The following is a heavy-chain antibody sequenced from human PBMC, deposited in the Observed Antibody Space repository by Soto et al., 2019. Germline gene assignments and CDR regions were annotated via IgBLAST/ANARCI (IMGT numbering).Heavy chain of an antibody. Sequence: ASVKVSCKTSGYTFTAYCLAWLLQAPGQRPEWMGWVSTNNADTNYAQKFQGRVTMTTETSTRTTYMELRSLRSDDTAVYYCARGLNTDPSAYYSFAYWGQGTLVTVSS. V-gene: IGHV1-18*01. CDR3: ARGLNTDPSAYYSFAY. CDR2: VSTNNADT. CDR1: GYTFTAYC. D-gene: IGHD3-22*01. J-gene: IGHJ4*02.